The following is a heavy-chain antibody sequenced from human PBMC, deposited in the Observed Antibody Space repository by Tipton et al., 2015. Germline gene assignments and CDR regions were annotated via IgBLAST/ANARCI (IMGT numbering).Heavy chain of an antibody. CDR3: ARGAALADL. Sequence: TLSLTCTVSGASISSSYWTWIRQPPGKGLEWIGYTYYFGSTNYNPSLKSRVTVSVDTSKNQFSLRLISVTAADTAVYYCARGAALADLWGQGTLVTVSS. CDR1: GASISSSY. J-gene: IGHJ5*02. D-gene: IGHD5-12*01. CDR2: TYYFGST. V-gene: IGHV4-59*01.